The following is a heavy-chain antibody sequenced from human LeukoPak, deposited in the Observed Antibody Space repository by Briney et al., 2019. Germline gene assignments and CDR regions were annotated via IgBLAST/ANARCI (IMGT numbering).Heavy chain of an antibody. D-gene: IGHD4-17*01. Sequence: PSETLSLTCTVSGGSISSYYWSWIRQPPGKGLEWIGYIYYSGSTNYNPSLKSRVTISVDTSKNQFSLKLSSVAAADTAVYYCARHPSRTPYGDRHFDYWGQGTLVTVSS. CDR1: GGSISSYY. V-gene: IGHV4-59*08. J-gene: IGHJ4*02. CDR3: ARHPSRTPYGDRHFDY. CDR2: IYYSGST.